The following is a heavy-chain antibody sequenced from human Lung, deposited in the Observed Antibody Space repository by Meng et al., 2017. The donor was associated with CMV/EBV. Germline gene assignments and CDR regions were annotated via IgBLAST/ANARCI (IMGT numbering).Heavy chain of an antibody. CDR3: ARDRRGSYVTGWGY. Sequence: SETXSLXCTVSGYSISSPYYWGWIRQPPGMGLEWIGSIYYSGNTYYNPSLKSRVTISVDTSKNQFSLKLSSVTAADTAVYYCARDRRGSYVTGWGYWGQGTXVTVSS. J-gene: IGHJ4*02. V-gene: IGHV4-38-2*02. CDR2: IYYSGNT. CDR1: GYSISSPYY. D-gene: IGHD3-16*01.